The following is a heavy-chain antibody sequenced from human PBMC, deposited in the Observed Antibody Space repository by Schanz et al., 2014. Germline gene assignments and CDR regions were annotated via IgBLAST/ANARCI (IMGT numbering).Heavy chain of an antibody. CDR2: IGGSDGNT. J-gene: IGHJ5*02. Sequence: QVQLVQSGAEVKKPGASVKVSCKASGYTFTGHHMHWVRQAPGQGLEWMGWIGGSDGNTNFAQKFQGRVTVTTDTSTSTAYMELRSLRSDDTAVYYCARDLATTGNNWFDPWGQGTLVTVSS. D-gene: IGHD1-1*01. CDR3: ARDLATTGNNWFDP. V-gene: IGHV1-18*04. CDR1: GYTFTGHH.